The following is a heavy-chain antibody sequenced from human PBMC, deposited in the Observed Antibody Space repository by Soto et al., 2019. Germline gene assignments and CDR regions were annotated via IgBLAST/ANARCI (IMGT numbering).Heavy chain of an antibody. J-gene: IGHJ4*02. CDR3: ARRCSSTSCYAFDY. Sequence: GASVKVSCKASGGTFSSYAISWVRQAPGQGLEWMGGIIPIFGTANYAQKFQGRVTITADESTSTAYMELSSLRSEDTAVYYCARRCSSTSCYAFDYWGQGTLVTVSS. CDR1: GGTFSSYA. CDR2: IIPIFGTA. D-gene: IGHD2-2*01. V-gene: IGHV1-69*13.